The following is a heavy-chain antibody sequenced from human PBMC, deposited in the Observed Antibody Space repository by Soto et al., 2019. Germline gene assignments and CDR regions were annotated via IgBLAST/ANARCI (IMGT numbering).Heavy chain of an antibody. V-gene: IGHV4-59*01. J-gene: IGHJ6*02. D-gene: IGHD1-7*01. CDR2: ISSSGTV. Sequence: SETLSLTCIVSGGSIRDYFWTWIRQSPGRGLEWIGYISSSGTVKYNSSLKSRVTISLDRSRNQFSLKLSSVTAADTAVYFCARDRKLELPGNYYYYGMDVWGQGTTVTVSS. CDR1: GGSIRDYF. CDR3: ARDRKLELPGNYYYYGMDV.